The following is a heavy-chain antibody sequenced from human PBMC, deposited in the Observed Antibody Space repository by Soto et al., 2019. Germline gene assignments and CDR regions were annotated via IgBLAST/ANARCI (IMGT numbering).Heavy chain of an antibody. Sequence: QVQLQQWGAGLLKPSETLSLTCAVYGGSFSGYYWSWIRQPPGKGLEWIGEINHSGSTNYNPSLKSRVTISIDTSKHQFSLKLSSVTAADTAVYFCARVIAAAFDYWDQGTLVTVSS. CDR2: INHSGST. D-gene: IGHD6-13*01. CDR3: ARVIAAAFDY. CDR1: GGSFSGYY. V-gene: IGHV4-34*01. J-gene: IGHJ4*02.